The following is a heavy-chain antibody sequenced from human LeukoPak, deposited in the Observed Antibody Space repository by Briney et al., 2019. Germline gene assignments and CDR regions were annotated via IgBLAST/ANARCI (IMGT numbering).Heavy chain of an antibody. CDR1: GDSVSSSSYY. CDR2: VYYSGST. V-gene: IGHV4-39*01. J-gene: IGHJ4*02. CDR3: ARLQSGSSPLNYIDY. D-gene: IGHD3-10*01. Sequence: SETLSLTCTVSGDSVSSSSYYWGWIRQPPGKGLEWIGSVYYSGSTYYNPSLKSRVTISVDTSKNQFSLKLSSVTAAETAVYNCARLQSGSSPLNYIDYWGQGTLVTVSS.